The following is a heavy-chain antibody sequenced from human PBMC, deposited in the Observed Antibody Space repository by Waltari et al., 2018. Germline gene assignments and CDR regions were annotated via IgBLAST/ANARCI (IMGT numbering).Heavy chain of an antibody. CDR1: GGTFSSYG. Sequence: QLVQSGAEVRKPGSSVKVSCKASGGTFSSYGISWVRQAPGQGFEWMGRVIPILQTTHYTPTVHGRVTTTADRSTNTAYMGRSCLRSEDTAVYFCASVAGGAGSHSDYWGQGTLVIVSS. D-gene: IGHD3-10*01. J-gene: IGHJ4*02. CDR3: ASVAGGAGSHSDY. V-gene: IGHV1-69*04. CDR2: VIPILQTT.